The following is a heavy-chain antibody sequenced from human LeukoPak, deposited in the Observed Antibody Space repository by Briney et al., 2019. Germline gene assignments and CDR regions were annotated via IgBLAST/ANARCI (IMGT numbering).Heavy chain of an antibody. CDR3: ARQGDILVVVPAAILGFDY. D-gene: IGHD2-2*01. CDR2: IYYSGST. CDR1: GGSISSSSYY. V-gene: IGHV4-39*01. Sequence: SETLSLTCTVSGGSISSSSYYWGWIRQPPGKGLEWIGSIYYSGSTYYNPSLKSRVTISVDTSKNQFSLKLSSVTAADTAVYYCARQGDILVVVPAAILGFDYWGQGTLVTVSS. J-gene: IGHJ4*02.